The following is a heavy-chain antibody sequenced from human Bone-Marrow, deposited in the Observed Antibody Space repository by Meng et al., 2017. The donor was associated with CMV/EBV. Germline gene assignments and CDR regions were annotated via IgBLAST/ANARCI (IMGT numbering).Heavy chain of an antibody. J-gene: IGHJ6*01. CDR2: IRYGGSNK. Sequence: GESLKISRAASGFTFSSYGMYWVRQAPGKGLEWVAFIRYGGSNKYYADCVKGRFTIYRDNSKTTLYMQMNSLRAEDTAVYYCAKGGYAGEDFYAMDVWGQGTAVTGSS. D-gene: IGHD3-10*01. CDR3: AKGGYAGEDFYAMDV. V-gene: IGHV3-30*02. CDR1: GFTFSSYG.